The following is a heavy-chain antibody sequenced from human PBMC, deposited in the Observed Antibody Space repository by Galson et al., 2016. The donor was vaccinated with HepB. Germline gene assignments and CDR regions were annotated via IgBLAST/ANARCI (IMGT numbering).Heavy chain of an antibody. J-gene: IGHJ2*01. D-gene: IGHD3-3*01. Sequence: SLRLSCAASGFSFSSFAMHWVRQAPGKGLEYVSGISSDGGSTNYADSVKGRFTISRDNSKTTLYIQMSSLRAEDTAVYYCVTYYYNFWSGYSDWYFDLWGRGTLVNVSS. V-gene: IGHV3-64D*06. CDR1: GFSFSSFA. CDR3: VTYYYNFWSGYSDWYFDL. CDR2: ISSDGGST.